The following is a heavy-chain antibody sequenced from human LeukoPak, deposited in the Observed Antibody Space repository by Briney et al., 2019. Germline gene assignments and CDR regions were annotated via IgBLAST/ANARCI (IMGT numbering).Heavy chain of an antibody. Sequence: GGSLRLSCAASGFTFSSYAMSWVRQAPGKGLEWVSAISGSGGSTYYADSVKGRFTISRDNSKNTLYLQMNSLRAEDTAVYYCAKPDIESHFIVGASFDYWGQGTLVTVSS. J-gene: IGHJ4*02. CDR2: ISGSGGST. CDR1: GFTFSSYA. V-gene: IGHV3-23*01. CDR3: AKPDIESHFIVGASFDY. D-gene: IGHD1-26*01.